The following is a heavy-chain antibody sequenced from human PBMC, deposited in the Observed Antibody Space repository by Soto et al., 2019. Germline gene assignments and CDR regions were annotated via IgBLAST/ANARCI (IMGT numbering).Heavy chain of an antibody. CDR2: IRSKAYGGTT. Sequence: GGSLRLSCAAAGVTFSSYSMNWVRQAKGKGLEWVGFIRSKAYGGTTEYAASVKGRFTISRDDSKSIAYLQMNSLKTEDTAVYYCTRDHYSGSGSYLSYWGQGTLVTVSS. D-gene: IGHD3-10*01. CDR1: GVTFSSYS. J-gene: IGHJ4*02. V-gene: IGHV3-49*04. CDR3: TRDHYSGSGSYLSY.